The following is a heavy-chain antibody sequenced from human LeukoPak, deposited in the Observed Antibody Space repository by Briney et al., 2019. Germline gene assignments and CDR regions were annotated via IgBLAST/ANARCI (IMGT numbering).Heavy chain of an antibody. V-gene: IGHV4-61*02. J-gene: IGHJ6*03. CDR1: GGSISSGSYY. D-gene: IGHD3-10*01. CDR3: ARGRLLWFGEPPYWYMDV. CDR2: IYTSGST. Sequence: SETLSLTCTVSGGSISSGSYYWSWIRQPAGKGLEWIGRIYTSGSTNYNPSLKSRVTISVDTSKNQFSLKLSSVTAADTAVYYCARGRLLWFGEPPYWYMDVWGKGTTVTISS.